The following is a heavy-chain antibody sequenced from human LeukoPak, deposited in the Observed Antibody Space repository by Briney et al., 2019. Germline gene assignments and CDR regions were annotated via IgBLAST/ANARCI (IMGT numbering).Heavy chain of an antibody. J-gene: IGHJ4*02. V-gene: IGHV3-33*01. CDR2: IWYDGSNK. Sequence: GGSLRLSCAAAGFTFISYGMHWVRQAPGKGREWVAVIWYDGSNKYYADSVKGRFTISRDNSKNTLYLQMNSLRAEDTAVYYCARDRYSGYDFTGYYFDYWGQGTLVTVSS. CDR1: GFTFISYG. D-gene: IGHD5-12*01. CDR3: ARDRYSGYDFTGYYFDY.